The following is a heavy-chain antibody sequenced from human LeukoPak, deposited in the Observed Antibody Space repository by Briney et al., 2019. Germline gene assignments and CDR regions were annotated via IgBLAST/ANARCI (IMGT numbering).Heavy chain of an antibody. CDR2: IYYSGST. CDR1: GVSISSSSYY. CDR3: ADGYEDNTFDI. J-gene: IGHJ3*02. V-gene: IGHV4-39*01. D-gene: IGHD1-1*01. Sequence: SETLSLTCTVSGVSISSSSYYWGWIRQPPGKGLEWIGSIYYSGSTYYNPSLKSRVTISVDTSKNQFSLKLSSVTAADTAVYYCADGYEDNTFDIWGQGTMVTVSS.